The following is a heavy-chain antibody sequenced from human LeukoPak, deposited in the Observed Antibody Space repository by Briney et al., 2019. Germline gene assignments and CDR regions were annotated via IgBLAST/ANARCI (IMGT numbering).Heavy chain of an antibody. CDR2: MNPNNGNT. CDR3: ARAVTNYNPLDV. Sequence: ASVKVSCKASGYTFTSNNIDWVRQSPGQGLEWMGWMNPNNGNTGYAQKFRGRVTMTRDISITTAYMGLSSLGSEDTAVYYCARAVTNYNPLDVWGKGTSVTVSS. J-gene: IGHJ6*04. V-gene: IGHV1-8*01. CDR1: GYTFTSNN. D-gene: IGHD4/OR15-4a*01.